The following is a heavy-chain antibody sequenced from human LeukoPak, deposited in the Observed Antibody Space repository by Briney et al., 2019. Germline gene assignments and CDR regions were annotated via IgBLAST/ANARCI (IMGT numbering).Heavy chain of an antibody. J-gene: IGHJ4*02. CDR3: ARGDSSGHPAFDY. Sequence: SETLSLTCTVSGGSISSSSYYWGWIRQPPGKGLEWIGSIYYSGSTYYDPSLKSRVTISVDTSKNQFSLKLTSVTAADTAVYYCARGDSSGHPAFDYWGQGTLVTVSS. V-gene: IGHV4-39*07. D-gene: IGHD3-22*01. CDR1: GGSISSSSYY. CDR2: IYYSGST.